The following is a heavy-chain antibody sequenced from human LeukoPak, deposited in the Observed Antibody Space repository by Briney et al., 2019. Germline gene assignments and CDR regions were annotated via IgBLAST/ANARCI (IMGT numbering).Heavy chain of an antibody. Sequence: GGSLRLSCAASGFTFSTYWMHWVRQTPGKGLAWDSRINSDGSSTTYADSVRGRFTISRDNAKNTLYLQMNSLRAEDTALYYCTRTYCSSTSCYTELFDPWGQGTLVTVSS. V-gene: IGHV3-74*01. D-gene: IGHD2-2*02. CDR1: GFTFSTYW. CDR2: INSDGSST. CDR3: TRTYCSSTSCYTELFDP. J-gene: IGHJ5*02.